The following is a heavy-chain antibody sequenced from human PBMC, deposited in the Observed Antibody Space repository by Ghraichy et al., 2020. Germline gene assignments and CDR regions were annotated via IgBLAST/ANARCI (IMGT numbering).Heavy chain of an antibody. CDR2: ISSSSSTI. CDR1: GFTFSSYS. V-gene: IGHV3-48*02. J-gene: IGHJ6*02. CDR3: AREGYHRRLGGYYYYGMDV. Sequence: LTCAASGFTFSSYSMNWVRQAPGKGLEWVSYISSSSSTIYYADSVKGRFTISRDNAKNSLYLQMNSLRDEDTAVYYCAREGYHRRLGGYYYYGMDVWGQGTTVTVSS. D-gene: IGHD1-26*01.